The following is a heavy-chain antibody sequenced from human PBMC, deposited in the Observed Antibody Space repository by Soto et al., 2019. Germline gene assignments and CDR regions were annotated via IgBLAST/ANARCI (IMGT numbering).Heavy chain of an antibody. CDR3: AKDRGSGGSCHNY. Sequence: GGSLRLSCAVSGFTFSSYAMSWVRQAPGKGLEWVSGISGGGGSTYYADSVKGRFTISRDNSNNTLYLQMNSLRAEDTAVYYCAKDRGSGGSCHNYWGQGTLVTVSS. CDR1: GFTFSSYA. J-gene: IGHJ4*02. V-gene: IGHV3-23*01. CDR2: ISGGGGST. D-gene: IGHD2-15*01.